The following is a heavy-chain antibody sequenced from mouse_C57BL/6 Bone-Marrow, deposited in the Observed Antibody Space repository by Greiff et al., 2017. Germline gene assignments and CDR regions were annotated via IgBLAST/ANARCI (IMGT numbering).Heavy chain of an antibody. V-gene: IGHV1-64*01. Sequence: QVHVKQSGAELVKPGASVKLSCKASGYTFTSYWMHWVKQRPGQGLEWIGMIHPNSGSTNYNEKFKSKATLTVDKSSSTAYMQLSSLTSEDSAVYYCATHHYYGSSYWYFDVWGTGTTVTVSS. J-gene: IGHJ1*03. CDR1: GYTFTSYW. CDR2: IHPNSGST. D-gene: IGHD1-1*01. CDR3: ATHHYYGSSYWYFDV.